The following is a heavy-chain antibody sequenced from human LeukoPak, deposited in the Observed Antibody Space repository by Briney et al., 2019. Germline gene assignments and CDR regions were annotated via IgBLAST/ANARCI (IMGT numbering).Heavy chain of an antibody. J-gene: IGHJ3*02. CDR2: IYYSGST. CDR1: GGSTSSYY. D-gene: IGHD3-3*01. Sequence: SETLSLTCTVSGGSTSSYYWSWIRQPPGKGLEWIGYIYYSGSTNYNPSLKSRVTISVDTSKNQFSLKLSSVTAADTAVYYCARDSPNYDFWSGYYTDAFDIWGQGTMVTVSS. CDR3: ARDSPNYDFWSGYYTDAFDI. V-gene: IGHV4-59*01.